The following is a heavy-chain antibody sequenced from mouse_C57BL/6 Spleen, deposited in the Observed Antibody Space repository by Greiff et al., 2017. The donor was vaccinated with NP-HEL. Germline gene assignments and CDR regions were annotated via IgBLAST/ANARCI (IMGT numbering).Heavy chain of an antibody. Sequence: VQLQQSGPELVKPGASVKISCKASGYSFTGYYMNWVKQSPEKSLEWIGEINPSTGGTTYNQKFKAKATLTVDKSSSTAYMQLKSLTSEDSAVYYCARGGYGNYLYYFDYWGQGTTLTVSS. CDR3: ARGGYGNYLYYFDY. J-gene: IGHJ2*01. D-gene: IGHD2-1*01. V-gene: IGHV1-42*01. CDR2: INPSTGGT. CDR1: GYSFTGYY.